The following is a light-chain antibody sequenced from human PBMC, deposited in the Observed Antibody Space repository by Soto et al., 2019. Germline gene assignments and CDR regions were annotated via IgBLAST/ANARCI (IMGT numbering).Light chain of an antibody. V-gene: IGLV1-51*01. Sequence: QSVLTQPPSVSAAPGQKVTISCSGSSSNIRNNYVSWYQQLPGTAPKLLIYDNNKRPSGIPDRFSGSKSGTSATLGITGLLTGDEADHVCGTCDSSRGAHVVLGGGTQLTV. J-gene: IGLJ2*01. CDR1: SSNIRNNY. CDR3: GTCDSSRGAHVV. CDR2: DNN.